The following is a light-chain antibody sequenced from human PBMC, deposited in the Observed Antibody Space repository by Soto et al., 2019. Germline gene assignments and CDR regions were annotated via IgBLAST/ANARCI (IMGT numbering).Light chain of an antibody. J-gene: IGKJ1*01. CDR2: GAS. V-gene: IGKV3-20*01. CDR1: QTVYNGY. CDR3: QQYVSSPRT. Sequence: TALTQSPGTLSLSPGERATLSCRASQTVYNGYLAWYQQKPGQAPRLLIYGASSRATGIPDRFSGSGSGTDFTLTISRLEPEDFAVYYCQQYVSSPRTFGQGTKVDIK.